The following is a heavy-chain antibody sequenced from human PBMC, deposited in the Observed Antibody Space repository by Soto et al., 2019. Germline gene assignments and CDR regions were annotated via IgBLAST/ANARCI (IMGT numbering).Heavy chain of an antibody. CDR2: IYNGERT. CDR3: AQTTGWPGFDY. J-gene: IGHJ4*02. CDR1: GASIRKFY. V-gene: IGHV4-59*01. D-gene: IGHD6-19*01. Sequence: QVHLQESGPGLVKPSETMSLTCTASGASIRKFYWNWVRQFPGKGLEWIGHIYNGERTNYNPSLKNRVTKSVDTAKNQFSLKLSSVTVADTAVYYCAQTTGWPGFDYWGQGTLVAVSS.